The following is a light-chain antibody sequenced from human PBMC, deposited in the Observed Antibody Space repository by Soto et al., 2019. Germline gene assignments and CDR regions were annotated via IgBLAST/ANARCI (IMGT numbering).Light chain of an antibody. CDR3: GSITSSSTSV. V-gene: IGLV2-14*01. J-gene: IGLJ1*01. CDR1: SSDVGTYKY. Sequence: QSALSQPASVSGSPGQSITISCTGTSSDVGTYKYVSWYQHQPGEAPKLIIYEVSNRPSGVSNRFSGSKSGNTASLTISGIQTEDGADYYCGSITSSSTSVFGTGTKVTVL. CDR2: EVS.